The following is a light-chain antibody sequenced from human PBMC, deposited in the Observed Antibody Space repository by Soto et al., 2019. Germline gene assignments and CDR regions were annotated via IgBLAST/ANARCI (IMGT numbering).Light chain of an antibody. CDR2: DSS. J-gene: IGKJ2*01. CDR1: YDISSS. CDR3: QQLSHYPYT. Sequence: DIPLTQSPSFLSASVEDRVTISCRASYDISSSLAWYQQEPGKPPKLHIYDSSTLQTGVPSRFTGSGSGRKFTLTISGLQFGDFATYFCQQLSHYPYTFGQGTKLEI. V-gene: IGKV1-9*01.